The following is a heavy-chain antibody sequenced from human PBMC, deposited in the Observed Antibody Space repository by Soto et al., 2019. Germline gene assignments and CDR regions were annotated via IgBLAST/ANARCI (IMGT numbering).Heavy chain of an antibody. CDR1: GGTFSSYA. CDR3: ARDQGYCSGGRCYSSRNNTFDP. D-gene: IGHD2-15*01. V-gene: IGHV1-69*13. CDR2: IIPIFGTA. J-gene: IGHJ5*02. Sequence: SVKVSCKASGGTFSSYAISWVRQAPGQGLEWMGGIIPIFGTANYAQKFQGRVTITADESTSTAYMELSSLRSEDTAVYYCARDQGYCSGGRCYSSRNNTFDPWGQGTLVTVS.